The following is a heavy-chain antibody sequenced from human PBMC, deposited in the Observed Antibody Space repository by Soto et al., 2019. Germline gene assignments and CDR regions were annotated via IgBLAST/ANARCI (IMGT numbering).Heavy chain of an antibody. V-gene: IGHV6-1*01. CDR3: ARGYSGYEL. Sequence: SQTLSLTCAFSGDSVSRNYWNWIRQSPSRGLEWLGRTYYRSNWYNDYAVSVKSRITINPDTSKNQFSLQLNSVTPEDTAVYYCARGYSGYELWGQGTVVTVSS. D-gene: IGHD5-12*01. CDR1: GDSVSRNY. J-gene: IGHJ4*02. CDR2: TYYRSNWYN.